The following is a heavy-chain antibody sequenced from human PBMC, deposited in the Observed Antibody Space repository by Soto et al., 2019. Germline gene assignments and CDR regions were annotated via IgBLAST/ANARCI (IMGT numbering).Heavy chain of an antibody. CDR1: GFTLRSYA. V-gene: IGHV3-23*01. J-gene: IGHJ4*02. D-gene: IGHD5-18*01. CDR3: AKEGGGTVMVFFDY. CDR2: ISGSGDST. Sequence: GGSLRLSCAASGFTLRSYAMSWVRQAPGKGLEWVSAISGSGDSTYYADSVKGRFTISRDNSKNMLYLQMNSLRAEDTAVYYCAKEGGGTVMVFFDYWGQGTLVTVS.